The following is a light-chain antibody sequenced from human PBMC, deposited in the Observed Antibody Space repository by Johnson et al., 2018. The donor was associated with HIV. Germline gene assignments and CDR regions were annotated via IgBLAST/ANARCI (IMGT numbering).Light chain of an antibody. CDR3: GTWDSSLSAYV. CDR1: SSNIGNNY. V-gene: IGLV1-51*01. Sequence: QSVLTQPPSVSAAPGQKVTISCSGSSSNIGNNYVSWYQQLPGTAPKLLIYDNNKRPSGIPDRFSGSKSGTSATLGITGLQTGDEADYYCGTWDSSLSAYVFGAAPKFAVL. CDR2: DNN. J-gene: IGLJ1*01.